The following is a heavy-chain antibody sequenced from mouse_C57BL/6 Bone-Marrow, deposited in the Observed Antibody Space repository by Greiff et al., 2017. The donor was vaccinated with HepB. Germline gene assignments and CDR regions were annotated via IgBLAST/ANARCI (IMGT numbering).Heavy chain of an antibody. Sequence: EVKLVESGGGLVQPGGSRKLSCAVSGFTLSSFGIHWVRQATEKGLEWVAYISSGSTTIYYADTVKGRFTISKDNPRNTLFLQMTSLRSEDTAMYYCAKYGNYVGYAMDYWGQGTSVTVSS. V-gene: IGHV5-17*02. D-gene: IGHD2-10*02. CDR1: GFTLSSFG. CDR3: AKYGNYVGYAMDY. J-gene: IGHJ4*01. CDR2: ISSGSTTI.